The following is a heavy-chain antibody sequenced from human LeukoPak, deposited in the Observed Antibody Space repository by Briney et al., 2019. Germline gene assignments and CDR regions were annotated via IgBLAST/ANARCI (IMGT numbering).Heavy chain of an antibody. V-gene: IGHV3-23*01. CDR3: AARKVRGVWFYLDY. J-gene: IGHJ4*02. CDR1: GFTVSAYA. D-gene: IGHD3-10*01. Sequence: WGSLRLSCAASGFTVSAYAMAWVRQAPGKGLEWVSTIYDDNTYYADSVKGRFAISTDNSKNTLYLQMNSLRVEDTAVYFCAARKVRGVWFYLDYWGQGTLVTVFS. CDR2: IYDDNT.